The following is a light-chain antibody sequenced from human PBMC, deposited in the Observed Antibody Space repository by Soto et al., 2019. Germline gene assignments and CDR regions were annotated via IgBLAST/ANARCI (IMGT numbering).Light chain of an antibody. V-gene: IGLV2-11*01. J-gene: IGLJ3*02. CDR2: DVS. CDR3: CSFGGSYTFWV. Sequence: QSALTQPRSVSGSPGQAVTISCTGTSSDVGDYNYVSWYQQYPGKAPKLVIYDVSQRPSGVTDRCSGSKSGNTASLDISGVQAGDEADYYCCSFGGSYTFWVFGGGTKVTVL. CDR1: SSDVGDYNY.